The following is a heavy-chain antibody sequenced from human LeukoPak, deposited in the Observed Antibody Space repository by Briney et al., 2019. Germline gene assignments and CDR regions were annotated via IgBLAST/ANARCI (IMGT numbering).Heavy chain of an antibody. CDR3: AAFEVPAAMQDAFDI. D-gene: IGHD2-2*01. CDR2: ISYDGSNK. V-gene: IGHV3-30*04. Sequence: GGSLRLSCAASGFTFSSYAMHWVRQAPGKGLEWVAVISYDGSNKFCADSVKGRFTFSRDNSKNTLYLQMNSLRAEDTAVYYCAAFEVPAAMQDAFDIWGQGTMVTVSS. J-gene: IGHJ3*02. CDR1: GFTFSSYA.